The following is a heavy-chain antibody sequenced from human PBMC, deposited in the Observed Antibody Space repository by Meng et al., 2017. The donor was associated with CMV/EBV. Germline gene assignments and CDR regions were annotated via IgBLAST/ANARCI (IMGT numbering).Heavy chain of an antibody. CDR1: WFSLSTSGVG. CDR2: IYWDDDK. Sequence: QITLKESGPPLGKPTQTLTLTCPFSWFSLSTSGVGVGWIRQPPGKALEWLALIYWDDDKRYSPSLKSRLTITKDTSKNQVVLTMTNMDPVDTATYYCAHRGRIAAAGTDWFDPWGQGTLVTVSS. J-gene: IGHJ5*02. V-gene: IGHV2-5*02. D-gene: IGHD6-13*01. CDR3: AHRGRIAAAGTDWFDP.